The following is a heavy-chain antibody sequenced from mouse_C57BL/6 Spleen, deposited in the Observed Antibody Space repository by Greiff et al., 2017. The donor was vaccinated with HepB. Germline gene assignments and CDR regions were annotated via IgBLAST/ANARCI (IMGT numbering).Heavy chain of an antibody. J-gene: IGHJ3*01. CDR2: IWSDGST. CDR3: ARHESNYLAWFAY. Sequence: QVHVKQSGPGLVAPSQSLSITCTVSGFSLTSYGVHWVRQPPGKGLEWLVVIWSDGSTTYNSALKSRLSISKDNSKSQVFLKMNSLQTDDTAMYYCARHESNYLAWFAYWGQGTLVTVSA. CDR1: GFSLTSYG. V-gene: IGHV2-6-1*01. D-gene: IGHD2-5*01.